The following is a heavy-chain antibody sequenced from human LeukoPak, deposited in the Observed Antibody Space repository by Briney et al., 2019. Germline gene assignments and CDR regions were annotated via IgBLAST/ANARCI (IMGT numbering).Heavy chain of an antibody. CDR2: ISSSSSYI. Sequence: GGSLRLSCAASGFTFSSYTMNWVRQAPGKGLEWVSSISSSSSYIYYADSLKGRFTISRDNSKNTLYLQMNSLRAEDTAVYYCARDGDLLYNWFDPWGQGTLVTVSS. J-gene: IGHJ5*02. D-gene: IGHD7-27*01. V-gene: IGHV3-21*01. CDR1: GFTFSSYT. CDR3: ARDGDLLYNWFDP.